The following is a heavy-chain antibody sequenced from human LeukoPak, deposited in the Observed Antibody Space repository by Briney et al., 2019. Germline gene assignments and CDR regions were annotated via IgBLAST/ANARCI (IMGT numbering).Heavy chain of an antibody. CDR1: GGSISSGSYY. J-gene: IGHJ4*02. D-gene: IGHD1-26*01. V-gene: IGHV4-61*02. Sequence: PSETLSLTCTVSGGSISSGSYYWSWIRQPAGKGLEWIGRMYTSGSTNYNPSLKSRVTISVDTSKNQFSLKLSSVTAADTAVYYCARENNSGSRPFDYWGQGTLVTVSS. CDR3: ARENNSGSRPFDY. CDR2: MYTSGST.